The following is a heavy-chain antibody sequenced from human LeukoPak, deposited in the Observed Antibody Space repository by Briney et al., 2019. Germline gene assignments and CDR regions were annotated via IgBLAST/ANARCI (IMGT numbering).Heavy chain of an antibody. CDR2: INPNSGGT. V-gene: IGHV1-2*02. D-gene: IGHD6-13*01. J-gene: IGHJ5*02. CDR1: GYTFTGYY. CDR3: ARGRYGYSSSWYGWFDP. Sequence: ASVKVSCKASGYTFTGYYMHWVRQAPGQGLEWMGWINPNSGGTNYAQKFQGRVTMTRDTSISTAYMELSRLRSDDTAVYYCARGRYGYSSSWYGWFDPWGQGTLVTVSS.